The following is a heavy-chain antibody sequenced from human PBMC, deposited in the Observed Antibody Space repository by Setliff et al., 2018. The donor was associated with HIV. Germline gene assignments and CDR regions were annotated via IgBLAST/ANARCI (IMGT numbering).Heavy chain of an antibody. CDR1: GGTFSSYA. J-gene: IGHJ3*01. V-gene: IGHV1-69*13. Sequence: GASVKVSCKASGGTFSSYAISWVRQAPGQGLEWMGGTIPIFGTANYAQQFQGRVTITADESTSTVYMELSSLRSEDTAVYYCAGGIVVVKGAFDFWGQGTMVTV. CDR2: TIPIFGTA. CDR3: AGGIVVVKGAFDF. D-gene: IGHD3-22*01.